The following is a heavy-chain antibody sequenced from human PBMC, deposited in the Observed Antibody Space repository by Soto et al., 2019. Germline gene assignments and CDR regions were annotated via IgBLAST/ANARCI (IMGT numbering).Heavy chain of an antibody. CDR3: ARDPYYHSSGYYFDY. CDR1: GFTFSSYS. J-gene: IGHJ4*02. Sequence: GGSLRLSCAASGFTFSSYSMNWVRQAPGKGLEWVSYISSSSSTIYYADSVKGRFTISRDNAKNSLYLQMNSLRAEDTAVYYCARDPYYHSSGYYFDYWGQGTLVTVSS. D-gene: IGHD3-22*01. CDR2: ISSSSSTI. V-gene: IGHV3-48*01.